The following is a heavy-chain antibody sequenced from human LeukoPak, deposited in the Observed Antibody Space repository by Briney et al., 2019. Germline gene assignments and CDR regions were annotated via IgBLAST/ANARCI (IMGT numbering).Heavy chain of an antibody. Sequence: SETLSLTCAVYGGSFSGYYWSWIRQPPGKGLEWIGEINHSGSTNYNPSLKSRVTISVDTSKNQFSLKLSSVTAADTAVYYCARLCSSWYKYYFDYWGQGTLVTVSS. CDR3: ARLCSSWYKYYFDY. CDR1: GGSFSGYY. J-gene: IGHJ4*02. CDR2: INHSGST. D-gene: IGHD6-13*01. V-gene: IGHV4-34*01.